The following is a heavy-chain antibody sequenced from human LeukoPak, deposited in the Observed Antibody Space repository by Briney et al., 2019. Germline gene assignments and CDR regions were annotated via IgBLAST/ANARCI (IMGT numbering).Heavy chain of an antibody. CDR2: ISHDGSNT. V-gene: IGHV3-30-3*01. D-gene: IGHD4-23*01. J-gene: IGHJ4*02. CDR3: ARDVNYGGRLDN. Sequence: PGRCLRLSCAASGFTFTSYTFHWVRQAPGKGLEWVSVISHDGSNTYNADSVKGRFTFSRDNSKNTLYLQMNSLRAEDTAVYYCARDVNYGGRLDNWGQGTLVTVSS. CDR1: GFTFTSYT.